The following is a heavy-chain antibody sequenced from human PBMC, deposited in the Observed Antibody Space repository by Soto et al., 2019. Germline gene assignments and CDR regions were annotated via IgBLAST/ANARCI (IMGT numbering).Heavy chain of an antibody. CDR1: GGAIGGYY. Sequence: XETLSLPCSLSGGAIGGYYWSWIRQPPGKALEWIGYVSYSGSTDYHPSLKSRVSISIDTSKNQFSLKMISVTAADTAVYYCARHGSDSGWLFFDSWGQGALVTVSS. V-gene: IGHV4-59*08. CDR3: ARHGSDSGWLFFDS. D-gene: IGHD6-19*01. J-gene: IGHJ5*01. CDR2: VSYSGST.